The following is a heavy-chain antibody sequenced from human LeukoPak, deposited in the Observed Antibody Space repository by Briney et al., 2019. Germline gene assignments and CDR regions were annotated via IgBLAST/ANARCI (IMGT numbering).Heavy chain of an antibody. CDR3: AREQVIPLYYFDY. V-gene: IGHV1-69*04. Sequence: GASVKVSCKASGGTFSSYTISWVRQAPGQGLEWMGRIIPILGIANYAQKFQGRVTITADKSTSTAYMELSSLRSEDTAVYCCAREQVIPLYYFDYWGQGTLVTVSS. CDR2: IIPILGIA. J-gene: IGHJ4*02. D-gene: IGHD3-22*01. CDR1: GGTFSSYT.